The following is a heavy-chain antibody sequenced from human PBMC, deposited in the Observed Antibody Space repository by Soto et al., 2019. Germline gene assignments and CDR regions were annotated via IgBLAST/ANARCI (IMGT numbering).Heavy chain of an antibody. Sequence: GGSLRLSCAASGFTFSNAWMSWVRQAPGKGLEWVGRIKSKTDGGTTDYAAPVKGRFTISRDDSKNTLYLQMNSLKTEDTAVYYCTTVSAYYYGSGSYYSNYYYMDVWGKGTTVTVS. D-gene: IGHD3-10*01. V-gene: IGHV3-15*01. J-gene: IGHJ6*03. CDR1: GFTFSNAW. CDR2: IKSKTDGGTT. CDR3: TTVSAYYYGSGSYYSNYYYMDV.